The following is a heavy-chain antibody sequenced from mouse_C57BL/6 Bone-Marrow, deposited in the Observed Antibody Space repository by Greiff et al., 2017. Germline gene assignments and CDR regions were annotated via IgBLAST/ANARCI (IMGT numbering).Heavy chain of an antibody. D-gene: IGHD1-1*01. Sequence: QVQLQQPGAELVKPGASVKLSCKASGYTFTSYWMHWVKQRPGRGLEWIGRIDPNSGGTKYNEKFKSKATLTVDKPSSTAYMQLSSLTSVDSAVYYCAGYYYGSTLYWYFDVWGTGTTVTVSS. J-gene: IGHJ1*03. V-gene: IGHV1-72*01. CDR3: AGYYYGSTLYWYFDV. CDR1: GYTFTSYW. CDR2: IDPNSGGT.